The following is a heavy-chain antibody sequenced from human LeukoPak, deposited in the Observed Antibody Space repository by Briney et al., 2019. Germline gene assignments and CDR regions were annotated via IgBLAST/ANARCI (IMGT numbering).Heavy chain of an antibody. D-gene: IGHD2-15*01. J-gene: IGHJ6*02. CDR1: GGSISSGGYS. CDR2: IYHSGST. V-gene: IGHV4-30-2*01. CDR3: AGLPREYCGGGSCYREGGMDV. Sequence: SETLSLTCAVSGGSISSGGYSWSWIRQPPGKGLEWIGYIYHSGSTYYNPSLKSRVTISVDRSKNQFSLKLSSVTAADTAVYYCAGLPREYCGGGSCYREGGMDVWGQGTTVTVSS.